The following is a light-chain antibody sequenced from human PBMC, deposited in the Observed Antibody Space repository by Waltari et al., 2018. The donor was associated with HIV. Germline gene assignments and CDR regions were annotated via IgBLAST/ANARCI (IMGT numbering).Light chain of an antibody. CDR3: QIWKDNTDQPDAV. CDR1: NIGNKS. CDR2: DYG. J-gene: IGLJ2*01. V-gene: IGLV3-21*02. Sequence: SYVLTQPPSVSVAPGQTARITCGENNIGNKSVHWYQQKAGQAPVLVVYDYGDRPSGIPERFSGSNSGNTATLTINRVEAGDEDDYYCQIWKDNTDQPDAVFGGGSKLTVL.